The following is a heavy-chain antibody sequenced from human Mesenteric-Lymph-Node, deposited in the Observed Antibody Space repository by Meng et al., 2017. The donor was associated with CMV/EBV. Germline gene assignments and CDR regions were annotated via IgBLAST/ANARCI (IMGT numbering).Heavy chain of an antibody. J-gene: IGHJ4*02. CDR3: ARDGVVPAAAGFDY. D-gene: IGHD2-2*01. CDR2: ISAYNGKT. V-gene: IGHV1-18*01. Sequence: TGYTFTSYGISWVRQAHGQGLEWMGWISAYNGKTNYAQKLQGRVTMTTDTSTSTAYMELRSLRSDDTAVYYCARDGVVPAAAGFDYWGQGTLVTVSS. CDR1: GYTFTSYG.